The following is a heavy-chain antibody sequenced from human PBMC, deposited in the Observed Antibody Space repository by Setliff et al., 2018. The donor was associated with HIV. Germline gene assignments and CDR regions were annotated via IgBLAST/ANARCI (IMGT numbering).Heavy chain of an antibody. CDR1: GGSFSDHY. V-gene: IGHV4-34*01. CDR2: INHSGST. J-gene: IGHJ4*02. CDR3: ARARSLITVRRSFDY. D-gene: IGHD6-6*01. Sequence: ETLSLTCAVYGGSFSDHYWSWIRQPPGKGLEWIGEINHSGSTNYNSSLKSRATISVDTSKNQFSLKLNSVTAADTAVYYCARARSLITVRRSFDYWGQGTLVTVSS.